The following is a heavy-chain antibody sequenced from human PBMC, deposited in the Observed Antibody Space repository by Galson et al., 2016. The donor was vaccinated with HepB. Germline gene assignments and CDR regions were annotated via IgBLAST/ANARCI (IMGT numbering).Heavy chain of an antibody. Sequence: SLRLSCAASGFTFGSHVMHWVRQAPGKGLEYVSGISYNVWTTYYGNSVKGRFTISRDSSKDTLSLQLDSLRVEDTAVYYCTREHLQRRTGLGLWGRGTLGTVSS. J-gene: IGHJ4*02. CDR2: ISYNVWTT. D-gene: IGHD6-25*01. CDR3: TREHLQRRTGLGL. V-gene: IGHV3-64*01. CDR1: GFTFGSHV.